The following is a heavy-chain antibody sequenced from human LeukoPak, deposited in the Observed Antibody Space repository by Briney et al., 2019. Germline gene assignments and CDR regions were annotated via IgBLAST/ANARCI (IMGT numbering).Heavy chain of an antibody. D-gene: IGHD2-15*01. J-gene: IGHJ4*02. V-gene: IGHV4-4*07. CDR1: GGSIGTDY. Sequence: SETLSLTCTVSGGSIGTDYWSWIRQPAGKGLEWIGRIYTTGSTNYNPSLMSRITMSVDTSKNQFSLKLSSATAADTAVYYCARHCRYGGLDYWGQGALVTVSS. CDR2: IYTTGST. CDR3: ARHCRYGGLDY.